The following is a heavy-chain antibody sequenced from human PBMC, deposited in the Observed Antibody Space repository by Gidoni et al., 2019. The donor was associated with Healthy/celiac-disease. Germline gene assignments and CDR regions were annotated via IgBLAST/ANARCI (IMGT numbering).Heavy chain of an antibody. D-gene: IGHD1-26*01. CDR1: GFTFSSYA. V-gene: IGHV3-23*01. CDR2: ISGSGGST. CDR3: AKDRGSGSSFDY. Sequence: GFTFSSYAMSWVRQAPGKGLEWVSAISGSGGSTYYADSVKGRFTISRDNSKNTLYLQMNSLRAEDTAVYYCAKDRGSGSSFDYWGQGTLVTVSS. J-gene: IGHJ4*02.